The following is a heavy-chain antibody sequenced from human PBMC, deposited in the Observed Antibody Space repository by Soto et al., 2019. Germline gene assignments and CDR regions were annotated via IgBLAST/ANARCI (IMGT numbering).Heavy chain of an antibody. Sequence: ASETLSLTCSVSGDSINTTDWWNWVRQPPGKGLEWIGEIYHGGNINYNPSPKSRVTISMDKSKNQFSLNLFSVTAADTAVYYCARVHSYSGSWAFDYWGQGALLTVSS. CDR3: ARVHSYSGSWAFDY. CDR1: GDSINTTDW. J-gene: IGHJ4*02. D-gene: IGHD6-13*01. CDR2: IYHGGNI. V-gene: IGHV4-4*02.